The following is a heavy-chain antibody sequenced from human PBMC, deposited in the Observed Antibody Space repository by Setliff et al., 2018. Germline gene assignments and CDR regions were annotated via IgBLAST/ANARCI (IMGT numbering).Heavy chain of an antibody. J-gene: IGHJ4*02. CDR3: RFWSGYYKNDY. CDR1: GVPFSDYY. CDR2: INHSGTT. Sequence: ETLSLTCTVYGVPFSDYYWGWVRQSPGKGLDWIGEINHSGTTNYDPSLEGRISISVDTSKRQFSLKLSSVTAADMAVYYCRFWSGYYKNDYWAQGTLVTVSS. D-gene: IGHD3-3*01. V-gene: IGHV4-34*01.